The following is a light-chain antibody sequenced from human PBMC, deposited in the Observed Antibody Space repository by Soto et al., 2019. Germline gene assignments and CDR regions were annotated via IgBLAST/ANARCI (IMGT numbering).Light chain of an antibody. CDR3: CSYAGSSTSRI. CDR1: SSDVGSYNL. Sequence: QSVLTQPASVSGSPGQSVTISCTGTSSDVGSYNLVSWHQQHPAKAPKLMSYEGSKRPSGASNRFRGYKSGNTASLTISGLQVEDEADYYYCSYAGSSTSRIFGGGTKLTVL. J-gene: IGLJ2*01. CDR2: EGS. V-gene: IGLV2-23*01.